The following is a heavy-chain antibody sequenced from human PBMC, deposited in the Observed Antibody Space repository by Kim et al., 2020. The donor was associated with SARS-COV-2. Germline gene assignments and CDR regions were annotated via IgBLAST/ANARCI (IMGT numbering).Heavy chain of an antibody. D-gene: IGHD6-19*01. V-gene: IGHV7-4-1*02. CDR2: INTNTGNP. J-gene: IGHJ6*02. CDR1: GYTFTSYA. Sequence: ASVKVSCKASGYTFTSYAMNWVRQAPGQGLEWMGWINTNTGNPTYAQGFTGRFVFSLDTSVSTAYLQISSLKAEDTAVYYCARQILSSGWSYYYYDMDVWGQGTTVTVSS. CDR3: ARQILSSGWSYYYYDMDV.